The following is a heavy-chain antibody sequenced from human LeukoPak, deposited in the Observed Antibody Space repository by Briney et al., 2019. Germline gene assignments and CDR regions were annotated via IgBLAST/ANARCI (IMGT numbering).Heavy chain of an antibody. V-gene: IGHV1-69*04. CDR1: GGTFSSYA. CDR2: IIPILGIA. J-gene: IGHJ5*02. Sequence: GSSVKVSCKASGGTFSSYAISWVRQAPGQGLEWMGRIIPILGIANYAQKFQGRVTITADKSTSTAYMELSSLRSEDTAVYYCARGASGYSYGSNWFDPWGQGTLVTVSS. D-gene: IGHD5-18*01. CDR3: ARGASGYSYGSNWFDP.